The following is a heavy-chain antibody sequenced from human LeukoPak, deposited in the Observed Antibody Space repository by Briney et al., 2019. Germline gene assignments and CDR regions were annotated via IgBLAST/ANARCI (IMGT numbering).Heavy chain of an antibody. D-gene: IGHD1-26*01. CDR2: IYDSGST. V-gene: IGHV4-38-2*01. CDR3: ARASGLGGSSSGAWGAIFDY. CDR1: GYSIRSGYY. Sequence: SETLSLTCAVSGYSIRSGYYWGWIRQPPGKGLEWIGSIYDSGSTYYNPSLKSRVTISVDTSKNQFSLKLSSVTAADTAVHYCARASGLGGSSSGAWGAIFDYWGQGTLVTVSS. J-gene: IGHJ4*02.